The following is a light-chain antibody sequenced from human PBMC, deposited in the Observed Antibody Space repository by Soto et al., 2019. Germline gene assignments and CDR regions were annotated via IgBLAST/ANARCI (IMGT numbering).Light chain of an antibody. CDR2: KAS. CDR3: QQYGPSPPYT. V-gene: IGKV1-5*03. CDR1: QSISNW. J-gene: IGKJ2*01. Sequence: DIQMTQSPSTLSASVGDRVTITCRASQSISNWLAWYQQKPGKAPKVLIYKASSLESGVPSRFSGSGSGTEFTLTISSLQPDDFAVYYCQQYGPSPPYTFGQGTKVEIK.